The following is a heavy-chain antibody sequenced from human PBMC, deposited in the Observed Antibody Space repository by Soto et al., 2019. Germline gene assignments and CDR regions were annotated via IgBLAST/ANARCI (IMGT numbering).Heavy chain of an antibody. CDR2: IYPGDSDT. Sequence: VESLKISFKGSGYTFTNYWIGWVRQMPGKGLEWMGIIYPGDSDTKYNPSFQGQVTISADKSITTTYLQWSSLKASDTAIYYCAASILYYGMDVWGQGTTVTVSS. CDR1: GYTFTNYW. V-gene: IGHV5-51*01. CDR3: AASILYYGMDV. J-gene: IGHJ6*02.